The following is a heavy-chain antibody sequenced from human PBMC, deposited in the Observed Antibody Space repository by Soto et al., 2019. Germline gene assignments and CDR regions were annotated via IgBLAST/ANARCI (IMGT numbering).Heavy chain of an antibody. J-gene: IGHJ4*02. CDR2: ISGSGGST. CDR3: ARVGYCSTTSCYLDY. Sequence: PGGSLRLSCAGPGFTFNSFAMSWVRQAPGKGLEWVSAISGSGGSTYYAETGQGRFTVSRDNSNNTLYLQMNSLRAEDTAVYYCARVGYCSTTSCYLDYWGQGTLVTVSS. V-gene: IGHV3-23*01. D-gene: IGHD2-2*01. CDR1: GFTFNSFA.